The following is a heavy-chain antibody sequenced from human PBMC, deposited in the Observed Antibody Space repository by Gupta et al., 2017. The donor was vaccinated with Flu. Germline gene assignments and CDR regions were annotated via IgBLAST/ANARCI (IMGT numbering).Heavy chain of an antibody. CDR2: IWYDGSNK. Sequence: QVQLVESGGGVVQPGRSLGLSCAASGFTFSSYGMHWVRQAPGKGLEWVAVIWYDGSNKYYADSVKGRFTISRDNSKNTLYLQMNSLRAEDTAVYYCARNSLHYYYFDYWGQGTLVTVSS. V-gene: IGHV3-33*01. J-gene: IGHJ4*02. CDR3: ARNSLHYYYFDY. CDR1: GFTFSSYG. D-gene: IGHD2/OR15-2a*01.